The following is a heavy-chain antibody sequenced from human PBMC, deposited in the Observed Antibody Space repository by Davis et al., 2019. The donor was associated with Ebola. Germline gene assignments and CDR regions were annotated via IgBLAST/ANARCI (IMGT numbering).Heavy chain of an antibody. CDR3: AKDMRGDHV. CDR1: GFTFDDYT. J-gene: IGHJ4*02. D-gene: IGHD4-17*01. CDR2: ISWNSGSI. V-gene: IGHV3-9*01. Sequence: SLKISCAASGFTFDDYTMHWVRQAPGKGLEWVSGISWNSGSIGYADSVKGRFTISRDNAKNSLYLQMNSLRAEDTALYYCAKDMRGDHVWGQGTLVTVSS.